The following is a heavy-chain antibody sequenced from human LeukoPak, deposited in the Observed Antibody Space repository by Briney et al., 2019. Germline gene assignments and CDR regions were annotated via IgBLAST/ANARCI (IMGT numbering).Heavy chain of an antibody. Sequence: GGSLRLSCAAYGFTVSSNYMSWVRQAPGKGLEWVSVIYSGGSTYYADSVKGRFTISRDNSKNTLYLQMNSLRAEDTAVYYCARSPYSSGWYPFDPWGQGTLVTVSS. V-gene: IGHV3-53*01. J-gene: IGHJ5*02. CDR3: ARSPYSSGWYPFDP. CDR2: IYSGGST. CDR1: GFTVSSNY. D-gene: IGHD6-19*01.